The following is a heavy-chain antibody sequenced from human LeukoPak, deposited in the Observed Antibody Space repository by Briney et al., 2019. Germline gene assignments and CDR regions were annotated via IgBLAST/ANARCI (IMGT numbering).Heavy chain of an antibody. CDR3: AKVPRVSRLYSCAY. D-gene: IGHD6-25*01. CDR1: GFTFSSYG. J-gene: IGHJ4*02. Sequence: PGGSLRLSCAASGFTFSSYGIHWVRQAPGKGLEWVAFIRYDGSNKYYADSVKGRFTISRDNSKNTVFLQMSSLRADDTALYYCAKVPRVSRLYSCAYWGLGSLVTVYS. V-gene: IGHV3-30*02. CDR2: IRYDGSNK.